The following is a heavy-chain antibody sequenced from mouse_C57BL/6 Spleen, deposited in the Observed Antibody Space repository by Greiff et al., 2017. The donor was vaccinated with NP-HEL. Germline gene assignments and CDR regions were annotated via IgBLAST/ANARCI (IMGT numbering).Heavy chain of an antibody. V-gene: IGHV1-80*01. CDR1: GYAFSSYW. CDR2: IYPGDGDT. CDR3: ARGGSGLYYFDY. D-gene: IGHD3-2*02. J-gene: IGHJ2*01. Sequence: VMLVESGAELVKPGASVKISCKASGYAFSSYWMNWVKQRPGKGLEWIGQIYPGDGDTNYNGKFKGKATLTADKSSSTAYMQLSSLTSEDSAVYFCARGGSGLYYFDYWGQGTTLTVSS.